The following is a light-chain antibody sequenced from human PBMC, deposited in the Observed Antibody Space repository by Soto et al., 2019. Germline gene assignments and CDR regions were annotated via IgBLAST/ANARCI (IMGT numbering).Light chain of an antibody. CDR1: QDIAGY. Sequence: IEGTQSPSSVSVCVGDRVTNTYLSSQDIAGYLAWYQHKPGRTPELLIHGASRLQSGVPARFSGSGSGTAFNLSINSLQPEDFATYYCQPAYSFPITFGQGTRLENK. CDR2: GAS. J-gene: IGKJ5*01. CDR3: QPAYSFPIT. V-gene: IGKV1D-12*01.